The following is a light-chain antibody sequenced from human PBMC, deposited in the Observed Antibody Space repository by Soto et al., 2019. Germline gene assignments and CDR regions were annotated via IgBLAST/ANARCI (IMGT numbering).Light chain of an antibody. J-gene: IGKJ2*02. CDR3: QQYSSSPRT. Sequence: EIVLTQSPGILSLSPGERATLSCRASQSINSDYLAWYQQKPGQAPRLLIYSASSRSTDVPDRFSGSGSGTDFTLTISRLEPEDVAVYCCQQYSSSPRTFGQGTKLEI. V-gene: IGKV3-20*01. CDR1: QSINSDY. CDR2: SAS.